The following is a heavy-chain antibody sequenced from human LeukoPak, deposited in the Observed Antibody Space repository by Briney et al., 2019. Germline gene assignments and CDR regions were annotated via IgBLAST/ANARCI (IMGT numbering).Heavy chain of an antibody. D-gene: IGHD6-6*01. CDR3: ARGIEYSSSSDY. V-gene: IGHV3-21*01. CDR2: ISSSSSYI. CDR1: GFTFSSYS. Sequence: PGGSLRLSCAASGFTFSSYSMNWVRQAPGKGLEWVSSISSSSSYIYYADSAKGRFTISRDNAKNSLYPQMNSLRAEDTAVYYCARGIEYSSSSDYWGQGTLVTVSS. J-gene: IGHJ4*02.